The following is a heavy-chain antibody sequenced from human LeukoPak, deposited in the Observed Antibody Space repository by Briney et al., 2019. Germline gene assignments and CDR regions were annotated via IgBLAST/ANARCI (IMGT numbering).Heavy chain of an antibody. J-gene: IGHJ6*03. V-gene: IGHV3-33*06. D-gene: IGHD6-6*01. Sequence: PGRSLRLSCAASGFTFSSYGMHWVRQAPGKGLEWVAVIWYDGSNKYYADSVKGRFTISRDNSKNTLYLQMNSLRAEDTAVYYCAKDYSSSSSNGYYYYYMDVWGKGTTVTVSS. CDR1: GFTFSSYG. CDR3: AKDYSSSSSNGYYYYYMDV. CDR2: IWYDGSNK.